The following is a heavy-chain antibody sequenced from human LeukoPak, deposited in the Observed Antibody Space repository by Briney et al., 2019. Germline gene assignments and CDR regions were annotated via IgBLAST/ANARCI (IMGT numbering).Heavy chain of an antibody. CDR1: GFTFSSYA. J-gene: IGHJ3*02. CDR3: ARGSNYGGDAFDI. D-gene: IGHD4/OR15-4a*01. V-gene: IGHV3-23*01. Sequence: GGSLRLSCAASGFTFSSYAMSWVRQAPGKGLEWVSAISGSGGSTYYADSVKGRFTISRDNSKNTLYLQMNSLRAEDTAVYYCARGSNYGGDAFDIWGQGTMVTVSS. CDR2: ISGSGGST.